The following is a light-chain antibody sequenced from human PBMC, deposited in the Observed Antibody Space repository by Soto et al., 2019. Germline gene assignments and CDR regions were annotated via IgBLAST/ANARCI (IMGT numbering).Light chain of an antibody. CDR1: QTISSW. CDR2: KAS. Sequence: IQVNLSPRTLSASGGDTVTITCRASQTISSWFAWYQQKPGKAPKLLIYKASTLKSGVPSRFSGSGSGTEFTLTISSLQPDDFATYYCQLYNSYSEAFGQGTKVDIK. J-gene: IGKJ1*01. CDR3: QLYNSYSEA. V-gene: IGKV1-5*03.